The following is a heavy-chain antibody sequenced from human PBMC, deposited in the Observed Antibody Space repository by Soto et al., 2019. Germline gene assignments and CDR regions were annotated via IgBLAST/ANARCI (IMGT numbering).Heavy chain of an antibody. CDR1: GFSLSTSGMC. CDR3: ARLNLIAVAGTAPYGMDV. V-gene: IGHV2-70*01. CDR2: IDWDDDK. Sequence: ASGPTLVNPTQTLTLTCTFSGFSLSTSGMCVSWIRQPPGKALEWLALIDWDDDKYYSTSLKTRLTISKDTSKNQVVLTMTNMDPVDTATYYCARLNLIAVAGTAPYGMDVWGQGTTVTVSS. J-gene: IGHJ6*02. D-gene: IGHD6-19*01.